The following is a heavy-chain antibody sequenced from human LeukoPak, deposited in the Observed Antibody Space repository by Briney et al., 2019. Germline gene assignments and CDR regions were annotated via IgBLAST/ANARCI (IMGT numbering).Heavy chain of an antibody. D-gene: IGHD3-10*01. J-gene: IGHJ6*02. Sequence: PSETLSLTCTVSGDSISSGGYSWSWIRQHPGKGLEWIGYIYYSGSTYYNPSLKSRVTISVDTSKNQFSLKLSSVTAADTAVYYCARYYYGSGSYYNGDRYYYYGMDVWGQGTTVTVSS. CDR1: GDSISSGGYS. CDR2: IYYSGST. CDR3: ARYYYGSGSYYNGDRYYYYGMDV. V-gene: IGHV4-31*03.